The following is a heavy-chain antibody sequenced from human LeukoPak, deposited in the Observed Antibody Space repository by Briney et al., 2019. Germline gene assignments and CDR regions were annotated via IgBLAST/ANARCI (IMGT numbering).Heavy chain of an antibody. Sequence: GGSLRLSCAASGFTFSSYAMSWVRQAPGQGLEWVSAISGSGGSAYDADSVKGRFTISRDNSKNTLYLQMNSLRAEDTAVYYCAKGALGYCSGGSCRGGDYWGQGTLVTVSS. CDR3: AKGALGYCSGGSCRGGDY. CDR2: ISGSGGSA. V-gene: IGHV3-23*01. J-gene: IGHJ4*02. D-gene: IGHD2-15*01. CDR1: GFTFSSYA.